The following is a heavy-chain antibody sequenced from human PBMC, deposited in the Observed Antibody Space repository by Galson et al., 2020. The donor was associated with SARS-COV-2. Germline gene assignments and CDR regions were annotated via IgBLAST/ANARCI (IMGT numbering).Heavy chain of an antibody. CDR3: ARSESYKELRDA. J-gene: IGHJ5*02. CDR1: GDSVSSSTAT. D-gene: IGHD1-26*01. CDR2: TYYRSPWYN. Sequence: SQTLSLTCAISGDSVSSSTATWNWVRQSPSNGLEWLGRTYYRSPWYNKYAEFVKSRITVNADTSKNQVSLQLNSVTPEDAAVYYCARSESYKELRDAWGQGTLVTVSS. V-gene: IGHV6-1*01.